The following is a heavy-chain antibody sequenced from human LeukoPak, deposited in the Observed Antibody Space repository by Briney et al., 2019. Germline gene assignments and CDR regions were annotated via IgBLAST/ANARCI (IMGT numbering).Heavy chain of an antibody. CDR1: GDSISSYY. CDR3: AREGENSPFDY. CDR2: IYTSGST. D-gene: IGHD3-16*01. Sequence: SETLSLTCTVSGDSISSYYWSWIRQPAGKGLEWIGRIYTSGSTNYNPSLKSRVTISVDTSKNQFSLKLSSVTAADTAVYYCAREGENSPFDYWGQGTLVTVSS. J-gene: IGHJ4*02. V-gene: IGHV4-4*07.